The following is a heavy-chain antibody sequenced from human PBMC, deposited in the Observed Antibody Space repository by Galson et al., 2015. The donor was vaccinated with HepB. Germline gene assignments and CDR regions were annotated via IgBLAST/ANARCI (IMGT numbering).Heavy chain of an antibody. CDR1: GFTFSSYS. D-gene: IGHD3-22*01. J-gene: IGHJ4*02. CDR2: ISSSSSYI. V-gene: IGHV3-21*01. Sequence: SCKVSGFTFSSYSMNWVRQAPGKGLEWVSSISSSSSYIYYADSVKGRFTISRDNAKNSLYLQMNSLRAEDTAVYYCARDLGAIVASGMFDYWGQGTLVTVSS. CDR3: ARDLGAIVASGMFDY.